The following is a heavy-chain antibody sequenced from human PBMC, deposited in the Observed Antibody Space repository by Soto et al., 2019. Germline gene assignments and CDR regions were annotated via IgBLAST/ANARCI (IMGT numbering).Heavy chain of an antibody. CDR1: GYTFTSYA. Sequence: ASVKGSCKASGYTFTSYAMHWVRQAPGQRLEWMGWINAGNGNTKYSQKFQGRVTITRDTSASTAYMELSSLRSEDTAVYYCARDWEVGGYYYYGMDVWGQGTTVTVSS. J-gene: IGHJ6*02. D-gene: IGHD1-26*01. V-gene: IGHV1-3*01. CDR2: INAGNGNT. CDR3: ARDWEVGGYYYYGMDV.